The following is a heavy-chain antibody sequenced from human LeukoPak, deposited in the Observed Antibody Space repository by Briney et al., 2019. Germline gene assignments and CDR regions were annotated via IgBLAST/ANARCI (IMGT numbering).Heavy chain of an antibody. J-gene: IGHJ4*02. CDR1: GYTFTSSA. Sequence: ASVKVSCKASGYTFTSSAMNWVRQAPGQGLEWMGWINPNSGGTNYAQKFQGRVTMTRDTSISTAYMELSRLRSDDTAVYYCARDSIAAAGPVDYWGQGTLVTVSS. V-gene: IGHV1-2*02. D-gene: IGHD6-13*01. CDR2: INPNSGGT. CDR3: ARDSIAAAGPVDY.